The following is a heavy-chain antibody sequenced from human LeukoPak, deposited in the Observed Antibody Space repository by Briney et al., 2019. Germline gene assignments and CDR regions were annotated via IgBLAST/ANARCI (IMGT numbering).Heavy chain of an antibody. Sequence: SETLSLTCAVYGGSFSGYYWSWIRQPPGKGLEWIGEINHSGSTNYNPSLKSRVTISVDTSKNQFSPKLSSVTAADTAVYYCARVSRNYGSGSYLDYWGQGTLVTVSS. CDR1: GGSFSGYY. J-gene: IGHJ4*02. D-gene: IGHD3-10*01. V-gene: IGHV4-34*01. CDR3: ARVSRNYGSGSYLDY. CDR2: INHSGST.